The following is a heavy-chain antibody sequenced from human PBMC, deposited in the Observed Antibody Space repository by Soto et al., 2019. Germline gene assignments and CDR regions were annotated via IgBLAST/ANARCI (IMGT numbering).Heavy chain of an antibody. CDR2: IHDSGNT. D-gene: IGHD4-17*01. J-gene: IGHJ5*02. CDR1: GGSVSIGDYL. V-gene: IGHV4-30-4*01. Sequence: PSETLSLTCTVFGGSVSIGDYLWSWIRQRPGKGLEWIGYIHDSGNTYYNPSLKSRVTISLDTSKNRFSLKVTSMTAADTAVYFCARARGGDSGDYASLFDRWGQGNLVTV. CDR3: ARARGGDSGDYASLFDR.